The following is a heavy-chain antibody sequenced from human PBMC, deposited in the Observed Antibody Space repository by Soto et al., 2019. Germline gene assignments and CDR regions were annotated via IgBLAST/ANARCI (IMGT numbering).Heavy chain of an antibody. Sequence: QVQLQESGPGLVKPSETLSLTCTVSGASVNSGGYYWSWVRQLPGKGLEWIGYIYFTGNTYYNPSLQSRITISLDTSQNQFSLKLTSVTAADTAVYFCACGNAWEVLLAYWGQGTLVTVSS. V-gene: IGHV4-31*03. CDR2: IYFTGNT. D-gene: IGHD1-26*01. CDR1: GASVNSGGYY. CDR3: ACGNAWEVLLAY. J-gene: IGHJ4*02.